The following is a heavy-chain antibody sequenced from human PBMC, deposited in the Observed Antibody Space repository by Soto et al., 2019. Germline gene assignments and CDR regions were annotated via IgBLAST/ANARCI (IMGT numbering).Heavy chain of an antibody. Sequence: QVQLVESGGGVVQPGRSLRLSCAASGFTFSSYAMHWVRQAPGKGLEWVAVISYDGSNKYYADSVKGRFTISRDNSKKTLYRQMNSLRAEDTDVYYCARDKRDLRFLEWSYYFDYWGQGTLVTVSS. CDR1: GFTFSSYA. CDR3: ARDKRDLRFLEWSYYFDY. J-gene: IGHJ4*02. CDR2: ISYDGSNK. D-gene: IGHD3-3*01. V-gene: IGHV3-30-3*01.